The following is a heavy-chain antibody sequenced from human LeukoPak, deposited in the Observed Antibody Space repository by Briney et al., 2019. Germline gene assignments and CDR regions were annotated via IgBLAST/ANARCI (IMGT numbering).Heavy chain of an antibody. J-gene: IGHJ4*02. CDR3: ARDQVRKSSLRLPDY. CDR1: GYTFTSHG. V-gene: IGHV1-18*01. Sequence: ASVKVSCKASGYTFTSHGISWVRQAPGQGLEWMGWISVYNGNTNYAQKLQGRVTMTTDTSTSTAYMELRGLRSDDTAVYYCARDQVRKSSLRLPDYWGQGTLVTVSS. CDR2: ISVYNGNT. D-gene: IGHD5-12*01.